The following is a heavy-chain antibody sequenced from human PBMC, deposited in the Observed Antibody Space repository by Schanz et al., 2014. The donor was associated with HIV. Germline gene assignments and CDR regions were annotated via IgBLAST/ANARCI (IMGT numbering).Heavy chain of an antibody. V-gene: IGHV3-30*03. CDR3: AREGESSGRAGRFDL. CDR1: GFTFSTYG. J-gene: IGHJ4*02. CDR2: ISNDGRNK. D-gene: IGHD6-19*01. Sequence: QVQLVESGGGVVQPGRSLRLSCAASGFTFSTYGMHWVRQTPGKGLEWVAFISNDGRNKYYADSVKGRFAISREDSKNTVHLQMDSLRPEDTAVYYCAREGESSGRAGRFDLWGRGTLVTVSS.